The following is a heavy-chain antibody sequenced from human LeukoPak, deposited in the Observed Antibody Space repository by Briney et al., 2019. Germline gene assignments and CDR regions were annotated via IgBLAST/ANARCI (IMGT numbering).Heavy chain of an antibody. CDR2: IKYDGREI. CDR3: ARDRYSSGWYGDFDC. Sequence: PGGSLRLSCIASDFSFSDSWMTWVRKAPGKGLEWVASIKYDGREIQYVDSVKGRFTISRDNAKRSLYLEMASLRVEDTAVYYCARDRYSSGWYGDFDCWGQGTLVTVSS. D-gene: IGHD6-19*01. J-gene: IGHJ4*02. CDR1: DFSFSDSW. V-gene: IGHV3-7*01.